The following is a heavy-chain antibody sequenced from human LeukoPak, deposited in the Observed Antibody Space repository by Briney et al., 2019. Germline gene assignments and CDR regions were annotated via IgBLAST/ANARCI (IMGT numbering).Heavy chain of an antibody. V-gene: IGHV3-30*04. CDR2: ISYDGSNK. CDR3: ASQNGDYDAFDI. D-gene: IGHD4-17*01. CDR1: GFTFSSYA. J-gene: IGHJ3*02. Sequence: GGSLRLSCAASGFTFSSYAMHGVRQAPGKGLEGVAVISYDGSNKYYADSVKGRFTISRDNSKNTLYLQMNSRRAEDTAVYYCASQNGDYDAFDIWGQGTMVTVSS.